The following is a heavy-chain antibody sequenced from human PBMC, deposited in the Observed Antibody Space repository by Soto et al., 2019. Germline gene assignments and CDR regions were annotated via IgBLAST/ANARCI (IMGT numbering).Heavy chain of an antibody. Sequence: HPGGSLRLSCAASGFTFSSYEMNWVRQAPGKGLEWVSYISSSGSTIYYADSVKGRFTISRDNAKNSLYLQMNSLRAEDTAVYYCARETSRGNYYPYFDYWGQGTLVTVSS. V-gene: IGHV3-48*03. J-gene: IGHJ4*02. CDR2: ISSSGSTI. D-gene: IGHD1-26*01. CDR1: GFTFSSYE. CDR3: ARETSRGNYYPYFDY.